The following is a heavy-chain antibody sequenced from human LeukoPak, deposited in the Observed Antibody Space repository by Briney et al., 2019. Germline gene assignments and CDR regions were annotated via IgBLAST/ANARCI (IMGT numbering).Heavy chain of an antibody. D-gene: IGHD6-13*01. CDR2: ISYSGST. CDR1: GGSISSYY. J-gene: IGHJ5*02. Sequence: SETLSLTCTVSGGSISSYYWSWIWQPPGKGLEWIGYISYSGSTNYNPSLNSRVTISVDTSKNQFSLKLTSVTAADTAVYYCGRVFYSSNWNLFDPWGQGTLVTVSS. CDR3: GRVFYSSNWNLFDP. V-gene: IGHV4-59*01.